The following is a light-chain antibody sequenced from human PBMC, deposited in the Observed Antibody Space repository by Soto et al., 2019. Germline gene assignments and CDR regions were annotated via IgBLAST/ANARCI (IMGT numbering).Light chain of an antibody. CDR2: DVS. CDR3: QQYDSLPLT. CDR1: QDISNY. Sequence: FPMTQSPPSMSVSLGDRVTISRQASQDISNYLHWFQQTKGKAPPILIFDVSNLQTGVPSRFSGGRSGTDCALALSRLEPEDIETYYCQQYDSLPLTFGQGTRLDIK. V-gene: IGKV1-33*01. J-gene: IGKJ5*01.